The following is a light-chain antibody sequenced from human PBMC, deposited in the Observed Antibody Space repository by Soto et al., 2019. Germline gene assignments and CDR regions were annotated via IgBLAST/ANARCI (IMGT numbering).Light chain of an antibody. CDR1: ESIRTW. CDR2: DAS. V-gene: IGKV1-5*01. Sequence: DIQMTPSPSTLSASIGDRVTITCRASESIRTWLAWYQHKPGKAPKFLIYDASSLESGVPSRFSGSGSGTEFTLTISSLQPDDFATYYCQQYNYYPSTFGQGTKVDIK. J-gene: IGKJ1*01. CDR3: QQYNYYPST.